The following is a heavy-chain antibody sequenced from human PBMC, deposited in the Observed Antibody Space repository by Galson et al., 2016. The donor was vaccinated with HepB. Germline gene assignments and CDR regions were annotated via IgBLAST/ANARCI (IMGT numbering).Heavy chain of an antibody. CDR3: ARAEANWDGGGDNWFDP. J-gene: IGHJ5*02. D-gene: IGHD2-21*01. V-gene: IGHV6-1*01. Sequence: CAILGDSVSTNSGAWNCIGQSPSRGLEWLGRTYYRSKWWNASALSVKSRITINPDTSKNQISLQLNPVTPEDTAVYSCARAEANWDGGGDNWFDPWGQGTLVTVSS. CDR1: GDSVSTNSGA. CDR2: TYYRSKWWN.